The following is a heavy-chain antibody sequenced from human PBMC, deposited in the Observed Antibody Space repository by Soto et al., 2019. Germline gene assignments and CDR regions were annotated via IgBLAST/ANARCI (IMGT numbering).Heavy chain of an antibody. D-gene: IGHD3-22*01. V-gene: IGHV1-18*01. Sequence: QVQLVQSGAEVKKPGASVKVSCKASGYTFTSYGISWVRQAPGQGIEWMGWISAYNGNTNYAQKLQGRVTMPTDTSTITPYMELRSLRSDDTAVYYCARDGYYDSSGYPSDFDYWGQGTLVTVSS. CDR2: ISAYNGNT. J-gene: IGHJ4*02. CDR1: GYTFTSYG. CDR3: ARDGYYDSSGYPSDFDY.